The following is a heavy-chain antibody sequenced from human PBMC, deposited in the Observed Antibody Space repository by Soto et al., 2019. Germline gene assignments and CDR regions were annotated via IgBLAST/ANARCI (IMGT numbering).Heavy chain of an antibody. J-gene: IGHJ4*02. CDR2: IYPGDSDT. V-gene: IGHV5-51*01. CDR1: GYSFTSYL. CDR3: ARDKRDLRFLEWSYYFDY. D-gene: IGHD3-3*01. Sequence: GESLKISCKGCGYSFTSYLIGWVRPMPGKGLEWMGIIYPGDSDTRYSPSFQGQVTISADKSISTAYLQWSSLRAEDTAVYYCARDKRDLRFLEWSYYFDYWGQGTLVTVSS.